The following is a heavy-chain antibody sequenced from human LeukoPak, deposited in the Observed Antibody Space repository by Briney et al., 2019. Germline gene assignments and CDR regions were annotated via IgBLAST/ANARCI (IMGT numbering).Heavy chain of an antibody. CDR1: GYTFTGYY. Sequence: ASVKVSCKASGYTFTGYYMHWVRQAPGQGLEWMGWINLNSGDTNYAQNFQGRVTMTRDTSISTAYMELSRLTSDDTAVYYCARCSRDDYSLSDNFWGQGTLVTVSS. D-gene: IGHD2/OR15-2a*01. V-gene: IGHV1-2*02. CDR2: INLNSGDT. CDR3: ARCSRDDYSLSDNF. J-gene: IGHJ4*02.